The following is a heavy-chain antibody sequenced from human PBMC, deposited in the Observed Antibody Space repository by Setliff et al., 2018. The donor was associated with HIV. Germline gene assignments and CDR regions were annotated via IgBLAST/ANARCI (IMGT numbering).Heavy chain of an antibody. D-gene: IGHD1-26*01. Sequence: SETLSLTCTVSGVSVSSYYWCWIRQPPGKGLEWIGYIHYTGSSNYNPSLKRRVTISVDTSENQFSLKLSSVTAADTAIYYCAKSIVGGTTHAFDLWGQGTMVTVSS. V-gene: IGHV4-59*02. CDR1: GVSVSSYY. CDR2: IHYTGSS. CDR3: AKSIVGGTTHAFDL. J-gene: IGHJ3*01.